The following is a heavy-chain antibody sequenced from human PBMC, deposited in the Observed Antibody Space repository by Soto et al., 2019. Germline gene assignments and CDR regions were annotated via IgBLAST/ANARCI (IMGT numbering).Heavy chain of an antibody. J-gene: IGHJ3*02. Sequence: PGGSLRLACAASGFTFDDYAMHWVRQAPGKGLEWVSGISWNSGSIGYADSVKGRFTISRDNAKNSLYLQMNSLRAEDTALYYCAKDFAGTGRTYYDFWSGSNDAFDIWGQGTMVTVSS. CDR2: ISWNSGSI. CDR3: AKDFAGTGRTYYDFWSGSNDAFDI. D-gene: IGHD3-3*01. V-gene: IGHV3-9*01. CDR1: GFTFDDYA.